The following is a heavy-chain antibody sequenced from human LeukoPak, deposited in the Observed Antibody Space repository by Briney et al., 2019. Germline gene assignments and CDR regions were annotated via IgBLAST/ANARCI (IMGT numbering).Heavy chain of an antibody. V-gene: IGHV4-59*08. CDR2: ISYSGSP. Sequence: SETLSLTCTVSGASISSYYGSWIQQPPGKRLEWIGYISYSGSPNYNPSLKSRVTISADTSKNQFSLNLSSVTAADTAVYYCARVGHIVAAGTYDWWGQGTLVTVSS. J-gene: IGHJ4*02. CDR1: GASISSYY. D-gene: IGHD6-13*01. CDR3: ARVGHIVAAGTYDW.